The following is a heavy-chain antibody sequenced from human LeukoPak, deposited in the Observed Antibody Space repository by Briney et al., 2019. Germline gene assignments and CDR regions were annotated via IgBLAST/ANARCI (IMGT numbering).Heavy chain of an antibody. CDR3: AREAPIDY. CDR1: GFTFSSYG. J-gene: IGHJ4*02. CDR2: IRYDRRNQ. Sequence: GGSLRLSCAASGFTFSSYGMHWVRQAPGKGLEWVAFIRYDRRNQYYADSVKGRFTISRDNSKNTLYLQMNSLRAEDTAVYYCAREAPIDYWGQGTLVTVSS. V-gene: IGHV3-30*02.